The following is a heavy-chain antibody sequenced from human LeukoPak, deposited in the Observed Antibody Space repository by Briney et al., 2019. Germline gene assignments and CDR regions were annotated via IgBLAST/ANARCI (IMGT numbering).Heavy chain of an antibody. V-gene: IGHV1-18*01. CDR2: ISAYNGNT. CDR3: ARWGLQGYCSGGSCYSDY. Sequence: GASVKVSCKASGYTFTSYGISWVRQAPGQGLEWMGWISAYNGNTNYAQKLQGRVTMTTDTSTSTAYMELRSLRSDDTAVYYCARWGLQGYCSGGSCYSDYWGQGTLVTVSS. CDR1: GYTFTSYG. J-gene: IGHJ4*02. D-gene: IGHD2-15*01.